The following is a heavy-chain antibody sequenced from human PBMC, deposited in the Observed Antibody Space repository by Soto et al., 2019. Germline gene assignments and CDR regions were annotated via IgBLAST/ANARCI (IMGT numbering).Heavy chain of an antibody. J-gene: IGHJ2*01. Sequence: QVQLQQWGAGLLKPSETLSLTCAVYGGSFSGYYWSWIRQPPGKGLEWIGEINHSGSTNYNPSLKSRVTISVDTSKNQFSLKLSSVTAADTAVYYCARTGRGRMVRGVIIMGYFDLWGRGTLVTVSS. CDR3: ARTGRGRMVRGVIIMGYFDL. CDR1: GGSFSGYY. CDR2: INHSGST. D-gene: IGHD3-10*01. V-gene: IGHV4-34*01.